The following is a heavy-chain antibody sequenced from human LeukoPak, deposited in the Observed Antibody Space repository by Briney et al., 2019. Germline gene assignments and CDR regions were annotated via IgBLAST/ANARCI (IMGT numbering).Heavy chain of an antibody. Sequence: SETLSLTCTVSGVSISSSNSYWGWIRQPPGKGLEWIGSIYYSGSTYYNPSLKSRVTISVDTSKNQFSLKLSSVAAADTAVYYCARDPVATIRHDAFDIWGQGTMVTVSS. CDR1: GVSISSSNSY. V-gene: IGHV4-39*07. J-gene: IGHJ3*02. CDR3: ARDPVATIRHDAFDI. CDR2: IYYSGST. D-gene: IGHD5-12*01.